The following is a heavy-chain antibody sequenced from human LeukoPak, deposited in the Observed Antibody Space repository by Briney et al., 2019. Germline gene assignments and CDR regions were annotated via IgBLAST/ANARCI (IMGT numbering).Heavy chain of an antibody. V-gene: IGHV3-7*01. Sequence: GGSLRLSCAASGFTFSTYWMSWVRQAPGKGLEWVANIKKDGSEKYYVDSVKGRFTISRDNAKDSLYLQMNSLRVEDTAVYYCEGGAGYWGQGTLVTVSS. D-gene: IGHD4-17*01. CDR2: IKKDGSEK. CDR3: EGGAGY. CDR1: GFTFSTYW. J-gene: IGHJ4*02.